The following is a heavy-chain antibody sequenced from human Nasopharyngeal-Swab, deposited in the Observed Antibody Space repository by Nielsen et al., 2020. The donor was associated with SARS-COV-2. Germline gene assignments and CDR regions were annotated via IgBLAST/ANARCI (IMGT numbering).Heavy chain of an antibody. CDR1: GGSISSYY. Sequence: SETLSLTCTVSGGSISSYYWTWIRQPPGQGLEWMGYVYYTGRASYNPSLKSRVTMSVATSKNHFSLRLTSVTAADTAVYYCARGRRGYYDSSGEDFDYWGQGALVNVSS. CDR2: VYYTGRA. J-gene: IGHJ4*02. D-gene: IGHD3-22*01. CDR3: ARGRRGYYDSSGEDFDY. V-gene: IGHV4-59*01.